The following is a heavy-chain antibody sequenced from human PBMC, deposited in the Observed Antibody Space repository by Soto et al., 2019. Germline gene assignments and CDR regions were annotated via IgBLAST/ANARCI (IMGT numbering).Heavy chain of an antibody. Sequence: QVQLQESGPGLVKPSQTLSLTSTVSGGSISSGGYYWSWIRQHPGKGLEWIGYIYYSGSTYYNPSLKSRVIISVDTSKNQFSLKLSSVTAADTAVYYCARDDYGDYASIDVWGQGTTVTVSS. CDR3: ARDDYGDYASIDV. J-gene: IGHJ6*02. CDR1: GGSISSGGYY. D-gene: IGHD4-17*01. V-gene: IGHV4-31*03. CDR2: IYYSGST.